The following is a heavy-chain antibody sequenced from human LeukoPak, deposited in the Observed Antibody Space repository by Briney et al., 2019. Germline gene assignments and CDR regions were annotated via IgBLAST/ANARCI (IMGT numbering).Heavy chain of an antibody. CDR1: GFTFSSYA. CDR2: ISGSGGST. CDR3: ANRGISSSWSLRLDT. D-gene: IGHD6-13*01. V-gene: IGHV3-23*01. J-gene: IGHJ5*02. Sequence: PGGSLRLSCAASGFTFSSYAMSWVRQAPGKGLEWVAAISGSGGSTYYADSAKGRFTISRDNSKNTLYLQMNSMRAEDTAVYYCANRGISSSWSLRLDTWGQGTLVTVSS.